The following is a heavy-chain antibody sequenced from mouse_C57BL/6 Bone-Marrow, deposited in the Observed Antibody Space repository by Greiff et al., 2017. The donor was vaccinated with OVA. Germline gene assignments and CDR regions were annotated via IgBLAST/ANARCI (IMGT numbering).Heavy chain of an antibody. V-gene: IGHV14-4*01. CDR3: TRGSSDQAWFAY. J-gene: IGHJ3*01. CDR2: IDPENGDT. CDR1: GFNIKDDY. D-gene: IGHD3-2*02. Sequence: VQLKESGAELVRPGASVKLSCTASGFNIKDDYMHWVKQRPEQGLEWIGWIDPENGDTEYASKFQGKATITAAPSSNTAYLQLSSLTSEDTAVYYCTRGSSDQAWFAYWGQGTLVTVSA.